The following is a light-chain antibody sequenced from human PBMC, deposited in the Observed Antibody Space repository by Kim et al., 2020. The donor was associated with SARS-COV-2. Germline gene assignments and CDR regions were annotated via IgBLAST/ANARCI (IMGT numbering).Light chain of an antibody. V-gene: IGKV3-20*01. J-gene: IGKJ1*01. CDR3: QQYGSSPWT. CDR1: QRTSTNS. CDR2: GTS. Sequence: PPGEIATLCCRAGQRTSTNSMAWYQQGPGQAPRLLIFGTSNRATGIPDRFSGSGSGTDFTLTITRLEPEDFAVYHCQQYGSSPWTFGQGTKVDIK.